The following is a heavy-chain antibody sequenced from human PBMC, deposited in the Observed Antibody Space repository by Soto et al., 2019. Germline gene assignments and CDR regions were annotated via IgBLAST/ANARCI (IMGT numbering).Heavy chain of an antibody. V-gene: IGHV3-66*01. CDR2: IYRGGST. CDR1: GFTVSNNY. CDR3: ARARFGGLAAIFADC. J-gene: IGHJ4*02. D-gene: IGHD5-12*01. Sequence: EVQLVESGGGLVQPGGSLRLSCAASGFTVSNNYMTWVRQAPGKGLEWVSVIYRGGSTYYADSVRDRFTISRDNSKNTLYLQMSSLRAEDTAVYYWARARFGGLAAIFADCWGQGTLVTVSS.